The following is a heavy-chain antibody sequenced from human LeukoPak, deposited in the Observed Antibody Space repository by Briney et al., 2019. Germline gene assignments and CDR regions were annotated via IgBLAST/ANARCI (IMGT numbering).Heavy chain of an antibody. Sequence: ASVKVSCKASGYTFTSYGISWVRQAPGKGLEWMGGFDPEDGETIYAQKFQGRVTMAEDTSTDTAYMELSSLRSEDTAVYYCATLIAAHYDWFDPWGQGTLVTVSS. J-gene: IGHJ5*02. CDR2: FDPEDGET. CDR3: ATLIAAHYDWFDP. D-gene: IGHD6-6*01. CDR1: GYTFTSYG. V-gene: IGHV1-24*01.